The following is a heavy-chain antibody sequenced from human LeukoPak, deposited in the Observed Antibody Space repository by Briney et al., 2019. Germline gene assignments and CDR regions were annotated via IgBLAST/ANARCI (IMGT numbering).Heavy chain of an antibody. J-gene: IGHJ4*02. CDR3: ARVPLSCGGDCYSEAFYFDY. CDR2: IYTSGST. Sequence: SETLSLTCTVSGGSISSYYWSWIRQPAGKGLEWIGRIYTSGSTNYNPSLKSRVTISVDKSKNQFSLKLSSVTAADTAVYYCARVPLSCGGDCYSEAFYFDYWGQGTLVTVSS. D-gene: IGHD2-21*02. CDR1: GGSISSYY. V-gene: IGHV4-4*07.